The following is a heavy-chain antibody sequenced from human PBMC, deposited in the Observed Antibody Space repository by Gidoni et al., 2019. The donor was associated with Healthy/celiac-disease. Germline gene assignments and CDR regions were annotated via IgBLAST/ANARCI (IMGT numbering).Heavy chain of an antibody. CDR2: IKQDGSEK. V-gene: IGHV3-7*05. J-gene: IGHJ4*02. CDR3: ARDRDPIVVVTFEGFDY. CDR1: AFTFSSYW. Sequence: EVQLVESGGGLVQPGGSLGTSCAASAFTFSSYWMSWVREAPGKGLEWVANIKQDGSEKYYVDSVKGRFTISRDNAKNSLYLQMNSLRAEDTAVYYCARDRDPIVVVTFEGFDYWGQGTLVTVSS. D-gene: IGHD2-21*02.